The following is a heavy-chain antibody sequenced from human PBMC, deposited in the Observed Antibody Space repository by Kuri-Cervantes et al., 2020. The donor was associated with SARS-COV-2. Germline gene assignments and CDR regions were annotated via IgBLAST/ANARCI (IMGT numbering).Heavy chain of an antibody. CDR2: IIPIFGTA. D-gene: IGHD5-12*01. CDR1: GGTFSSYT. Sequence: SVKVSCKASGGTFSSYTISWVRQAPGQGLEWMGGIIPIFGTANYAQKFQGRVTITADESTSTAYMELSSLRSEDTAVYYCARVFRSGYDLGYYYYYYGMDVWGQGTTVTVSS. V-gene: IGHV1-69*13. J-gene: IGHJ6*02. CDR3: ARVFRSGYDLGYYYYYYGMDV.